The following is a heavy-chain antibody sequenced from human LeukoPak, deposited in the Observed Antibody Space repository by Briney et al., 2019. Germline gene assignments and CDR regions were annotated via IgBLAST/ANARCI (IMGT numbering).Heavy chain of an antibody. J-gene: IGHJ3*02. CDR1: GFTFSSYA. Sequence: GGSLRLSCAASGFTFSSYAMHWVRQAPGEGLEYVSAISSNGGSTYYANSVKGRFTISRDNSKNTLYLQMGSLRAEDMAVYYCARDLDDYSNYGDAFDIWGQGTMVTVSS. V-gene: IGHV3-64*01. CDR3: ARDLDDYSNYGDAFDI. CDR2: ISSNGGST. D-gene: IGHD4-11*01.